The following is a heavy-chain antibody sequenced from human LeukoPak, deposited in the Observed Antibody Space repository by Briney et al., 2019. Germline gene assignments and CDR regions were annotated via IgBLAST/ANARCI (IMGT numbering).Heavy chain of an antibody. Sequence: ASVKVSCKASGYTFTTYNINWVRQAPGQGLEWMGWISGYNGNTNYAQKLQGRVTMSTDTSTSTAYMELSRLRSDDTAVYYCARDYGGNSDGGFPKVYYYMDVWGKGTTVTVSS. CDR3: ARDYGGNSDGGFPKVYYYMDV. V-gene: IGHV1-18*01. D-gene: IGHD4-23*01. CDR1: GYTFTTYN. CDR2: ISGYNGNT. J-gene: IGHJ6*03.